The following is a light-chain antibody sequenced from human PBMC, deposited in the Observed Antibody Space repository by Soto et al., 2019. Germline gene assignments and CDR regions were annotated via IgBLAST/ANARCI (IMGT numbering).Light chain of an antibody. CDR2: EVT. CDR3: SSYTNINTRACV. CDR1: SGDIGSYNR. J-gene: IGLJ1*01. Sequence: QSVLTQPASVSGSPGQSITISCTGTSGDIGSYNRVSWYQQHPGKAPKLIIYEVTDRPSGVSNRFSGSKSGNTASLTISGLQAGEDAEYYCSSYTNINTRACVFGTGTKVTVL. V-gene: IGLV2-14*01.